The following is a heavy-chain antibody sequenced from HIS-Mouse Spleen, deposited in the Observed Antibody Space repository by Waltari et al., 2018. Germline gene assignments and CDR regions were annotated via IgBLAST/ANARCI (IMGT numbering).Heavy chain of an antibody. V-gene: IGHV4-39*07. CDR3: AREIPYSSSWYDWYFDL. CDR1: GGLISSSCYY. D-gene: IGHD6-13*01. CDR2: IYYSGST. Sequence: QLQLQESGPGLVKPSETLSLTCTASGGLISSSCYYRGWIRQPPGKGLEWIGSIYYSGSTYYNPSLKSRVTISVDTSKNQFSLKLSSVTAADTAVYYCAREIPYSSSWYDWYFDLWGRGTLVTVSS. J-gene: IGHJ2*01.